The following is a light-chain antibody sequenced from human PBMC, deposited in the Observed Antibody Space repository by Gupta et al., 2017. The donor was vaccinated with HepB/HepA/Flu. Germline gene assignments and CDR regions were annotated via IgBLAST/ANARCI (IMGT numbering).Light chain of an antibody. V-gene: IGKV4-1*01. J-gene: IGKJ2*01. CDR3: LQAFGTPVT. Sequence: VMTQSPASLAVSLGERATLNCKSSQCVLYSSNGFNYFAWYLQKPGQSPKLLIFLASSRDYGVPDRFSGSGSGTDFTLTISSVEAEDVAVYYCLQAFGTPVTFGQGTNLEIK. CDR1: QCVLYSSNGFNY. CDR2: LAS.